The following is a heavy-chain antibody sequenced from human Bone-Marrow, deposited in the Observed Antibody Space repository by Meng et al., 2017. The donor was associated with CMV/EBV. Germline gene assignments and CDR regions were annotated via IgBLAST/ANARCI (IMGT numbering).Heavy chain of an antibody. V-gene: IGHV1-8*01. CDR2: MNPNSGNT. Sequence: ASVKVSCKASGYTFTSYDINCVRQATGQGLEWMGWMNPNSGNTAYAPKFQGRLTMTRNTSTNTAYMDLSSLRSEDTAIYYCTRGRGSTHKGNWFDPWGQGTLVTVSS. D-gene: IGHD3-10*01. CDR3: TRGRGSTHKGNWFDP. J-gene: IGHJ5*02. CDR1: GYTFTSYD.